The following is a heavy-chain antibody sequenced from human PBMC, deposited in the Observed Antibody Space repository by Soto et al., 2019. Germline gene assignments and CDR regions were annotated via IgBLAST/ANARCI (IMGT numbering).Heavy chain of an antibody. J-gene: IGHJ4*02. V-gene: IGHV3-23*01. CDR2: ISNSGGST. D-gene: IGHD3-10*01. Sequence: GESLKISCAASGFTFSSYAMTWVRQAPGKGLEWVSAISNSGGSTYNADSVKGRFTISRDNSKNTLYLQMNSLRAEDTAVYYCAKGSVNFDYWGQGTLVTVSS. CDR1: GFTFSSYA. CDR3: AKGSVNFDY.